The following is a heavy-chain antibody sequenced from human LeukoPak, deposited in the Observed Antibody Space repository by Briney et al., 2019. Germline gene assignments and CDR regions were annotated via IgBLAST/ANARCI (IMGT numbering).Heavy chain of an antibody. CDR3: AREYCSSTSCPSDNWFDP. J-gene: IGHJ5*02. D-gene: IGHD2-2*01. V-gene: IGHV1-69*04. CDR2: IIPILGIA. CDR1: GGTFSSYA. Sequence: SVKASCKASGGTFSSYAISWVRQAPGQGLEWMGRIIPILGIANYAQKFQGRVTITADKSTSTAYMELSSLRSEDTAVYYCAREYCSSTSCPSDNWFDPWGQGTLVTVSS.